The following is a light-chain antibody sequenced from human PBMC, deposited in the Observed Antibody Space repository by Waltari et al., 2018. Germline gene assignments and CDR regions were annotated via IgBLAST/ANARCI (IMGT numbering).Light chain of an antibody. V-gene: IGLV1-40*01. J-gene: IGLJ2*01. CDR1: SSNIGAGYY. CDR2: GYN. Sequence: QSVLTQPPSMSGAPGQRVTISCTGSSSNIGAGYYVNWYQQRPGTAPNLLTYGYNNRPSGVPDRFSGSKSGTSASLAITGLQAEDEADYYCQSYDSSLRTVVFGGGTKLTVL. CDR3: QSYDSSLRTVV.